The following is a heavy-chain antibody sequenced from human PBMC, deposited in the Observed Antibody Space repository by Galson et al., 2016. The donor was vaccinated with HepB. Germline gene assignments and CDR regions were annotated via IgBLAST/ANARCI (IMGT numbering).Heavy chain of an antibody. CDR2: ISYDGRNK. CDR1: GFSFSDYP. D-gene: IGHD3-3*01. V-gene: IGHV3-30*04. J-gene: IGHJ4*02. Sequence: SLRLSCAVSGFSFSDYPMHWVRQAPGKGLEWVAVISYDGRNKYYADSVKGRFTISRDTSKNTVHLQMHRLGVEDTAVYYCARGGGHYDFWSGYYYYFDEWGQGTLVTVSS. CDR3: ARGGGHYDFWSGYYYYFDE.